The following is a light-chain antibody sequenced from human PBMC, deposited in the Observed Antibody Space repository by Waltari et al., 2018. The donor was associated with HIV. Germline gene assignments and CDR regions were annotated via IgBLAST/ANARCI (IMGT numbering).Light chain of an antibody. J-gene: IGLJ2*01. CDR1: SSDTGNYNL. CDR2: EDN. CDR3: CAYAGGLE. V-gene: IGLV2-23*01. Sequence: QSALTQPASVSGSPGQSITISCTGPSSDTGNYNLVSWYQLYPGKAPKLIIYEDNKRPSGVSNRFSGSKSADTASLTISGLQAEDEADYYCCAYAGGLEFGGGTKLTVL.